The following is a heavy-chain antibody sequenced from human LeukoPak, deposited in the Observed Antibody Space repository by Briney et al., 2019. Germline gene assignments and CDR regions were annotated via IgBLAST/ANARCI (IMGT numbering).Heavy chain of an antibody. CDR2: MNPNSGNT. D-gene: IGHD6-6*01. CDR3: ARVSSSSGVDY. Sequence: ASVKVSCKASGYTFTSYDINWVRQATGQGLEWMGWMNPNSGNTGYVQKFQGRVTMTRNTSISTAYMELSSLRSEDTAVYYCARVSSSSGVDYWGQGTLVTVSP. J-gene: IGHJ4*02. CDR1: GYTFTSYD. V-gene: IGHV1-8*01.